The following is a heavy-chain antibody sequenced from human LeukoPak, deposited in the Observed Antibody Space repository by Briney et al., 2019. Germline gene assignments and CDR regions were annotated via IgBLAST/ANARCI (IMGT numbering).Heavy chain of an antibody. CDR3: AKGQQQLDYYYYYYMDV. CDR1: GLTFSSYG. D-gene: IGHD6-13*01. V-gene: IGHV3-30*02. CDR2: IRYDGSNK. Sequence: QPGGSLRLSCAASGLTFSSYGMHWVRQAPGKGLEWVAFIRYDGSNKYYADSVKGRFTISRDNSKNTLYLQMNSLRAEDTAVYYCAKGQQQLDYYYYYYMDVWGKGTTVTVSS. J-gene: IGHJ6*03.